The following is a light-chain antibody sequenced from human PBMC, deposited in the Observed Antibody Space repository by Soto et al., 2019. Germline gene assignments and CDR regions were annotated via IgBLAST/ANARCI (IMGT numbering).Light chain of an antibody. Sequence: QSVLTQPPSVSAAPGQKVTIPCSGSSSNIGNNYVSWYQQLPGTAPKLLIYENNKRFSGIPDRFSGSKSDTSATLGITGLQTGDEADYYCGTWDSSLSAVVFGGGTKLTVL. CDR2: ENN. V-gene: IGLV1-51*02. CDR1: SSNIGNNY. CDR3: GTWDSSLSAVV. J-gene: IGLJ2*01.